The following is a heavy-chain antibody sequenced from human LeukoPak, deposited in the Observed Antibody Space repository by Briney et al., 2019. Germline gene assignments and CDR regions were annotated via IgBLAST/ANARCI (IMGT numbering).Heavy chain of an antibody. CDR2: ICYSGST. D-gene: IGHD5-24*01. J-gene: IGHJ3*02. CDR1: GGSISSYY. Sequence: SETLSLTCTVSGGSISSYYWSWIRQPPGKGLEWIGYICYSGSTNYNPSLKSRVTISVDTSKNQFSLKLSSVTAADTAVYYCARDTMAKDAFDIWGQGTMVTVSS. CDR3: ARDTMAKDAFDI. V-gene: IGHV4-59*01.